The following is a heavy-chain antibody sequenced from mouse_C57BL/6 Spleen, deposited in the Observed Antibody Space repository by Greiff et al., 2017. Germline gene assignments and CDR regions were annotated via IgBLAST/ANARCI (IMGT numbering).Heavy chain of an antibody. Sequence: VQLQQSGPGLVQPSQSLSITCTVSGFSLTSYGVHWVRQSPGKGLEWLGVIWSGGSTDYNAAFISILSISKDNSKGQIFFKMNSLQADDTARYYCARNAHGNYGSSYVYFDYWGQGTTLTVSS. J-gene: IGHJ2*01. D-gene: IGHD1-1*01. CDR3: ARNAHGNYGSSYVYFDY. V-gene: IGHV2-2*01. CDR1: GFSLTSYG. CDR2: IWSGGST.